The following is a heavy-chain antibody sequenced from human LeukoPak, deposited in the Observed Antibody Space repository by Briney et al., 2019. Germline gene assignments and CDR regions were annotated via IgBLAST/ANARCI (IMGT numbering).Heavy chain of an antibody. J-gene: IGHJ5*02. Sequence: GGSLRLSCAASGFTFTTYAMNWVRQAPGKGLEWVSSISTGSSYIHYADSVKGRFTISRDTAKNSLYLQMNSLRAEDTAVYYCARDLGFGAGSSWPINWFDPWGQGTLVTVSS. V-gene: IGHV3-21*01. D-gene: IGHD6-13*01. CDR2: ISTGSSYI. CDR1: GFTFTTYA. CDR3: ARDLGFGAGSSWPINWFDP.